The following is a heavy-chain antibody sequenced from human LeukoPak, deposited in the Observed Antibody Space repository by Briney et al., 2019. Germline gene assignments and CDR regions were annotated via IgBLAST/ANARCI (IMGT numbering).Heavy chain of an antibody. D-gene: IGHD3-16*01. J-gene: IGHJ4*01. CDR2: SDPENGKT. Sequence: ASVKVSCKVAGYIFKEVSMHWVRQPPGKGLEWMGVSDPENGKTVYAQNFQGRVTMTEDTSTDTAYMELTSLTSDDTAIYYCAIDTVYYDPPSYWGQGTLVTVSS. CDR3: AIDTVYYDPPSY. CDR1: GYIFKEVS. V-gene: IGHV1-24*01.